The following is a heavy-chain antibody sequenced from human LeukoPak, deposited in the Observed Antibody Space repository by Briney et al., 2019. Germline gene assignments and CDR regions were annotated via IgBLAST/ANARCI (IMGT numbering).Heavy chain of an antibody. J-gene: IGHJ4*02. CDR2: ISSSGSTT. V-gene: IGHV3-48*03. Sequence: HPGGSLRLSCAASGFIFSSYEMNWVRQAPGKGLEWVSYISSSGSTTYYADSVKGRFSISRDNAKNSLYLQMNSLRDEDTAVYYCARFTVVTSSFDYWGQGTLVTVSS. CDR1: GFIFSSYE. CDR3: ARFTVVTSSFDY. D-gene: IGHD4-23*01.